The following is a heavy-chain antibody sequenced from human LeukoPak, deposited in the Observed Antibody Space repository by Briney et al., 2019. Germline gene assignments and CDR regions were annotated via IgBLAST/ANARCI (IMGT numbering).Heavy chain of an antibody. CDR2: IYYSGST. D-gene: IGHD3-22*01. J-gene: IGHJ4*02. V-gene: IGHV4-59*01. CDR1: GGSISSYY. CDR3: ARDNNYDSSGFDY. Sequence: SETLSLTCTVSGGSISSYYRSWIRQPPGKGLEWIGYIYYSGSTNYNPSLKSRVTISVDTSKNQFSLKLSSVTAADTAVYYCARDNNYDSSGFDYWGQGTLVTVSS.